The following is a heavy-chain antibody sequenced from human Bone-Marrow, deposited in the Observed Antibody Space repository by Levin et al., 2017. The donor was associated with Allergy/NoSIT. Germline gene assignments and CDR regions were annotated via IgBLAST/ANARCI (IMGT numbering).Heavy chain of an antibody. J-gene: IGHJ4*02. V-gene: IGHV4-34*01. Sequence: TSETLSLTCAVHGGSLDDFHWAWIRQPPGKGLEWIGEISQSGDINYSPSLKRRVTLSVDTSKNEVFLQLISVTAADTAVYYCARVVAHFDYWGQGIQVAVSS. CDR1: GGSLDDFH. CDR3: ARVVAHFDY. CDR2: ISQSGDI.